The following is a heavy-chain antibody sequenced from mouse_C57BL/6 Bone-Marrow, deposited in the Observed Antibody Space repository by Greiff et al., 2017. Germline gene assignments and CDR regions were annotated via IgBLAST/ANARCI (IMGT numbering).Heavy chain of an antibody. J-gene: IGHJ3*01. D-gene: IGHD2-5*01. CDR3: ARAYSNYGFAY. V-gene: IGHV5-4*03. CDR2: ISDGGSYT. CDR1: GFTFSSYA. Sequence: DVMLVESGGGLVKPGGSLKLSCAASGFTFSSYAMSWVRQTPEKRLEWVATISDGGSYTYYPDNVKGRFTISRDNAKNNLYLQMSHLKSEDTAMYYCARAYSNYGFAYWGQGTLVTVSA.